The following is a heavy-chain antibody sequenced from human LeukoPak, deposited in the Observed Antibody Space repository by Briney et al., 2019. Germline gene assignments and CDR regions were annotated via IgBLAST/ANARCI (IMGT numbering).Heavy chain of an antibody. CDR3: ARGVVATNNDY. Sequence: ASVRVSCKASGYAFTSYDINWVRQATGQGLEWMGWMNPNSGNTGYAQKFQGRVTMTRNTSISTAYMELSSLRSEDTAVYYCARGVVATNNDYWGQGTLVTVSS. D-gene: IGHD5-12*01. J-gene: IGHJ4*02. CDR2: MNPNSGNT. V-gene: IGHV1-8*01. CDR1: GYAFTSYD.